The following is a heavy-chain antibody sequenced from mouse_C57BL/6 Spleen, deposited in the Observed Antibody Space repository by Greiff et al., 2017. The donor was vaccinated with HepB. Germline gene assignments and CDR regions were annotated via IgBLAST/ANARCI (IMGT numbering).Heavy chain of an antibody. CDR3: ARLIYYYGSSPYYFDY. CDR2: ISSGGSYT. V-gene: IGHV5-6*01. D-gene: IGHD1-1*01. CDR1: GFTFSSYG. Sequence: DVHLVESGGDLVKPGGSLKLSCAASGFTFSSYGMSWVRQTPDKRLEWVATISSGGSYTYYPDSVKGRFTISRDNAKNTLYLQMSSLKSEDTAMYYCARLIYYYGSSPYYFDYWGQGTTLTVSS. J-gene: IGHJ2*01.